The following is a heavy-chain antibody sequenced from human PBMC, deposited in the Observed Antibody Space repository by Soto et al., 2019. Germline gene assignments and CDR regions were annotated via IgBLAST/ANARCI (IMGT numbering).Heavy chain of an antibody. Sequence: LSLTCTVSGDSFSSSSYYWGCIRQPPGRGLEWIGSIYYSGNTYYNPSLKSRLTMSVDTSKNKFSLKLTSVTAADTAVYYCAMCGGDCYDFDYWGQGTLVTVSS. CDR2: IYYSGNT. CDR3: AMCGGDCYDFDY. V-gene: IGHV4-39*01. D-gene: IGHD2-21*02. J-gene: IGHJ4*02. CDR1: GDSFSSSSYY.